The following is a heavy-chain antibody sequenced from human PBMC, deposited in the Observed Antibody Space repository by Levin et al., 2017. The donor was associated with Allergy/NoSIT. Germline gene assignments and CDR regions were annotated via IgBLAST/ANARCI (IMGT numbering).Heavy chain of an antibody. Sequence: PSETLSLTCTVSGGSISSGGYYWSWIRQHPGKGLEWIVYIYYSGSTYYNPSLKSRVTISVDTSKNQFSLKLSSVTAADTAVYYCASSPYYYDSSGYYYVDYWGQGTLVTVSS. CDR3: ASSPYYYDSSGYYYVDY. J-gene: IGHJ4*02. CDR2: IYYSGST. V-gene: IGHV4-31*03. CDR1: GGSISSGGYY. D-gene: IGHD3-22*01.